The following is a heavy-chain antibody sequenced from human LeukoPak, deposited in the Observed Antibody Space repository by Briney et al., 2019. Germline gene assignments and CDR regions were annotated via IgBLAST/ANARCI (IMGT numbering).Heavy chain of an antibody. Sequence: SETLSLTCTVSGDSIRSDRFYWSWIRQPAGKGLEWIGRIYGNGRTDYNPSLKSRVTMSVDTSKNQFSLNLSSVTAADTAFYYCARDRYDYVSGSYHTGFDYWGQGTLVTVSS. CDR1: GDSIRSDRFY. J-gene: IGHJ4*02. CDR3: ARDRYDYVSGSYHTGFDY. CDR2: IYGNGRT. V-gene: IGHV4-61*02. D-gene: IGHD3-16*02.